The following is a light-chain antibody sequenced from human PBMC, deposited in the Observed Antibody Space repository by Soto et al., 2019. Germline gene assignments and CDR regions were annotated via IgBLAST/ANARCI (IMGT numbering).Light chain of an antibody. CDR1: QGVASNY. V-gene: IGKV3-20*01. CDR2: GAS. CDR3: QQYYSTPLT. Sequence: EVVLTQSAGTLSLSPGERATLSCRASQGVASNYLAWYQQKLGQSPRLLIYGASSRASGVPDRFSGSGSGTDFTLTIDTLQAEDVAVYYCQQYYSTPLTFGGGTKVDIK. J-gene: IGKJ4*01.